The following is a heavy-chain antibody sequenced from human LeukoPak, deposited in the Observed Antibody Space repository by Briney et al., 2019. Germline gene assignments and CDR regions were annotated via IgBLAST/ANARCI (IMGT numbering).Heavy chain of an antibody. J-gene: IGHJ4*02. D-gene: IGHD2-21*01. CDR3: AKEPLYYY. Sequence: GGSLRLSCAASRFTFSSYTMSWVRQAPGKGLEWVSAISGSGDTTYYADSVKGRFTISRDNSKNTLYLRMNSLRAEDTAVYYCAKEPLYYYWGQGTLVTVSS. V-gene: IGHV3-23*01. CDR1: RFTFSSYT. CDR2: ISGSGDTT.